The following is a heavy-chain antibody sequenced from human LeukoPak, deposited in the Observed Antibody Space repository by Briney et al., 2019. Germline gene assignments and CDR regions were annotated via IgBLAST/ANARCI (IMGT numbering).Heavy chain of an antibody. CDR2: INPNSGGT. J-gene: IGHJ5*02. CDR3: AREVVVPAAILEGWFDP. CDR1: GYTFTGYY. D-gene: IGHD2-2*02. V-gene: IGHV1-2*02. Sequence: ASVKVSCKASGYTFTGYYMHWVRQAPGQGLEWMGWINPNSGGTNYAQKFQGRVTMTRDTSISTAYVELSRLRSDDTAVYYSAREVVVPAAILEGWFDPWGQGTLVTVSS.